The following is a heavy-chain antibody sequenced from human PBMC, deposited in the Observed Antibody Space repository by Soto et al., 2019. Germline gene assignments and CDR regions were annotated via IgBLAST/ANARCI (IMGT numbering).Heavy chain of an antibody. CDR1: GFTFDDYA. V-gene: IGHV3-9*01. CDR3: AKNLLGYCSGGSCYGMDV. D-gene: IGHD2-15*01. Sequence: ESGGGLVQPGRSLRLSCAASGFTFDDYAMHWVRQAPGKGLEWVSGISWNSGSIGYADSVKGRFTISRDNAKNSLYLQMNSLRAEDTALYYCAKNLLGYCSGGSCYGMDVWGQGTTVTVSS. J-gene: IGHJ6*02. CDR2: ISWNSGSI.